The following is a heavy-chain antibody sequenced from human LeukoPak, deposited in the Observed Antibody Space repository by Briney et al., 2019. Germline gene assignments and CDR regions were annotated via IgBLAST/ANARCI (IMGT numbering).Heavy chain of an antibody. CDR2: INPNSGGT. J-gene: IGHJ3*02. Sequence: ASVKVSCKASGYTFTSYYMHWVRQAPGQGLEWMGRINPNSGGTNYAQKFQGRVTMTRDTSISTAYMELSRLRSDDTAVYYCARSQPYYYDSSGYSLPVAFDIWGQGTMVTVSS. V-gene: IGHV1-2*06. CDR3: ARSQPYYYDSSGYSLPVAFDI. CDR1: GYTFTSYY. D-gene: IGHD3-22*01.